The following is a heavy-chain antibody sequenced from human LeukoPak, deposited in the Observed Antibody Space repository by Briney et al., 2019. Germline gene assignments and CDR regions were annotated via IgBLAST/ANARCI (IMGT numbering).Heavy chain of an antibody. D-gene: IGHD6-13*01. J-gene: IGHJ5*02. CDR2: IYTSGST. V-gene: IGHV4-61*02. CDR1: GGSISSGSYY. CDR3: ARDSSSSWYLGSNWFDP. Sequence: SETLSLTCTVSGGSISSGSYYWSWFLQPAGKGLEWIGRIYTSGSTNYNPSLKSRVTISVDTSKNQFSLKLSSVTAADTAVYYCARDSSSSWYLGSNWFDPWGQGTLVTVSS.